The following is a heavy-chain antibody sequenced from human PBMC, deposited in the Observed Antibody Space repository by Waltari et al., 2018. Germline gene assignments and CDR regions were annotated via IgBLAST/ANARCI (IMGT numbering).Heavy chain of an antibody. V-gene: IGHV4-59*01. D-gene: IGHD6-13*01. CDR3: ASGEQQLPEFDY. CDR2: IYYSGST. Sequence: QVQLQESGPGLVKPSETLYLTCTVHGGSISSYYWSWIRQPPGKGLEWIGYIYYSGSTNYNPSLKSRVTISVDTSKNQFSLKLSSVTAADTAVYYCASGEQQLPEFDYWGQGTLVTVSS. CDR1: GGSISSYY. J-gene: IGHJ4*02.